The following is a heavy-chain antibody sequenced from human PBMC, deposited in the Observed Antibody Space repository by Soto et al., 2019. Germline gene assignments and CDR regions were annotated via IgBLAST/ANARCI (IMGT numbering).Heavy chain of an antibody. Sequence: GASVKVSCTASGYTFTVYYMHWVRQAPGQGLEWMGWINPNSGGTNYAQKFQGWVTMTRDTSISTAYMELSRLRSDDTAVYYCARGDKTHMDVWGQGTTVTVSS. V-gene: IGHV1-2*04. CDR2: INPNSGGT. CDR1: GYTFTVYY. J-gene: IGHJ6*02. CDR3: ARGDKTHMDV.